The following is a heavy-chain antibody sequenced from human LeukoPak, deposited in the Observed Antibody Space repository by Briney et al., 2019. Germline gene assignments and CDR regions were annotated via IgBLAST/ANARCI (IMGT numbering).Heavy chain of an antibody. CDR1: GYSFTTNW. CDR2: IYPGDSDT. CDR3: ARTITMVRGVIIYPNYFDY. J-gene: IGHJ4*02. V-gene: IGHV5-51*01. Sequence: GDSLKISCKGSGYSFTTNWIGWVRQMPGKGLEWMGIIYPGDSDTKYSPSFQGQVTIPADKSISTAYQQWSSLKASDTAMYYCARTITMVRGVIIYPNYFDYWGQGTLVTVSS. D-gene: IGHD3-10*01.